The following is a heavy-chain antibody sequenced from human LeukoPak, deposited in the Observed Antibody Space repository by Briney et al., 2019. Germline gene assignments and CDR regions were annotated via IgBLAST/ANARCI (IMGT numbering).Heavy chain of an antibody. CDR3: ARSPELELYGMDV. J-gene: IGHJ6*02. Sequence: PGGSLRLSCAASGFTFSSYGMHWVRQAPGKGLEWVAVIWYDGSNKYYADSVKGRFTISRDNSKNTLYLQMNSLRAEDTAVYYCARSPELELYGMDVWGQGTTVTVSS. CDR1: GFTFSSYG. V-gene: IGHV3-33*01. D-gene: IGHD1-7*01. CDR2: IWYDGSNK.